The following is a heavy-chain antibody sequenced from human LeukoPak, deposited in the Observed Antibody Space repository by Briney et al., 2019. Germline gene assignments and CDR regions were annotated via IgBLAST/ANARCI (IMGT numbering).Heavy chain of an antibody. V-gene: IGHV4-59*11. CDR2: IYYSGAT. CDR1: GGSISSHY. D-gene: IGHD2/OR15-2a*01. CDR3: ARGDPSMPFDY. J-gene: IGHJ4*02. Sequence: SETLSLTCTVSGGSISSHYWSWIRQPPGKGLEWIGYIYYSGATNYNPSLKSRVTILLDTSKNQFSLKLSSVTAADTAVYYCARGDPSMPFDYWGQGTLVTVSS.